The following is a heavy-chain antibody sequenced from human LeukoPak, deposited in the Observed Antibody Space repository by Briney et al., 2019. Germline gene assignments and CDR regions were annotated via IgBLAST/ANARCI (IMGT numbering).Heavy chain of an antibody. V-gene: IGHV3-15*01. CDR1: GFTFSNAW. CDR3: AREGSRPGFYSSSWSNWFDP. J-gene: IGHJ5*02. CDR2: IKSKTDGGTT. Sequence: PGGSLRLSCAASGFTFSNAWMSWVRQAPGKELEWVGRIKSKTDGGTTDYAAPVKGRFTISRDDSKNTLYLQMNSLRAEDTAVYYCAREGSRPGFYSSSWSNWFDPWGQGILVTVSS. D-gene: IGHD6-13*01.